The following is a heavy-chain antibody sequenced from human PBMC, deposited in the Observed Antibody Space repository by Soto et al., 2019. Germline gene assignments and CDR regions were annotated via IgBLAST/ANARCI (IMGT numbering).Heavy chain of an antibody. V-gene: IGHV3-74*01. CDR2: IKTDGSSP. CDR3: ARDRLAVSGSCDN. D-gene: IGHD3-10*01. Sequence: GGSLRLSCVASGFTFNNYWMHWVRQVPGKGLVWVSRIKTDGSSPNYADSVEGRFTISSDNAKNTLYLQMNSLRAEDTAVYYCARDRLAVSGSCDNWGQVTLVTVSA. CDR1: GFTFNNYW. J-gene: IGHJ4*02.